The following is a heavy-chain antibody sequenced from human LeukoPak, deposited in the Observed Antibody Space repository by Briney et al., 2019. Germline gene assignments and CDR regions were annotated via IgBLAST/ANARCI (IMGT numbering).Heavy chain of an antibody. D-gene: IGHD5-18*01. Sequence: NPSETLSLTCAVYGGSFSGYYWSWIRQPPGKGLEWIGEINHSGSTNYNPSLKSRVTISVDTSKNQFSLKLSSVTAADTAVYYCARRGYRNWYFDLWGRGTLVTVSS. J-gene: IGHJ2*01. CDR3: ARRGYRNWYFDL. V-gene: IGHV4-34*01. CDR1: GGSFSGYY. CDR2: INHSGST.